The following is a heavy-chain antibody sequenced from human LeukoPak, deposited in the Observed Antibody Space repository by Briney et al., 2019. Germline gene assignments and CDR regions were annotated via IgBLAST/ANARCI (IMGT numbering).Heavy chain of an antibody. V-gene: IGHV3-23*01. D-gene: IGHD3-3*01. CDR2: ISGAGDRT. CDR1: GFTFSRYA. Sequence: PGGSLRLSCAASGFTFSRYAMNWLRQAPGKGLERVSPISGAGDRTYFADSVKGRFTLSRDNSKSTLFLQMNRLTAEDTAVYYCAKGFVAASVAVVTATDYWGQGILVIVSS. CDR3: AKGFVAASVAVVTATDY. J-gene: IGHJ4*02.